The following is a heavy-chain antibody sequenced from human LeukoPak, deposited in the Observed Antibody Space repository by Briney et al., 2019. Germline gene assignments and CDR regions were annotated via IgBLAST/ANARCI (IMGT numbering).Heavy chain of an antibody. J-gene: IGHJ4*02. CDR3: ARGAQRGYFDY. D-gene: IGHD3-10*01. Sequence: SETLSLTCTVSGGSISSYYWSWIRQPPGKGLEWIGYIYYSGSTNYNPSLKSRVTISVDTSKNQFSLKLSSVTAADTAVYYCARGAQRGYFDYWGQGTLATVSS. CDR2: IYYSGST. V-gene: IGHV4-59*01. CDR1: GGSISSYY.